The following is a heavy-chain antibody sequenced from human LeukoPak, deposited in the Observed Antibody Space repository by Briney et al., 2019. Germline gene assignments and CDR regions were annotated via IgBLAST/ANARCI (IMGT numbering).Heavy chain of an antibody. V-gene: IGHV3-74*01. J-gene: IGHJ5*02. CDR3: ARGSSPGGWLDP. Sequence: AGGSLRLSCAASGFTFSGHWMHWVRQAPGKGLVWVSRINTDGGTTYYADSVKGRFTISRDNAKDTLYLQMDSLRAEDTAVYFCARGSSPGGWLDPWGQGTLVTVSS. CDR1: GFTFSGHW. CDR2: INTDGGTT. D-gene: IGHD1-14*01.